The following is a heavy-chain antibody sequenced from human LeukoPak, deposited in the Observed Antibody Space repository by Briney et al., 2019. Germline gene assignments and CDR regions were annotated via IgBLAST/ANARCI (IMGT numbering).Heavy chain of an antibody. J-gene: IGHJ5*02. D-gene: IGHD6-6*01. CDR1: GFTFSTYS. CDR3: AKVTPYSSSSTP. V-gene: IGHV3-48*01. CDR2: ISSSSSTI. Sequence: GGSLRLSCAVSGFTFSTYSMNWVRQAPGKGLEWVSYISSSSSTIYYADSVKGRFTISRDNSKNTLYLQMNSLRAEDTAVYYCAKVTPYSSSSTPWGQGTLVTVSS.